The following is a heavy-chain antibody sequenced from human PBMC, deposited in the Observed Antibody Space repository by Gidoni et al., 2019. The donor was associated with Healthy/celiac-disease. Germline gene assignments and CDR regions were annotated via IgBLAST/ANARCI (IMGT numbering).Heavy chain of an antibody. D-gene: IGHD3-22*01. CDR2: IIPIFGTA. Sequence: QVQLVQSGAEVKKPGSSVKFSCKASGGTLSSDAISWVRQAPGQGLEWMGGIIPIFGTANYAQKFQGRVTITADESTSTAYMELSSLRSEDTAVYYCARSYYYDSSGYGGSAAFDIWGQGTMVTVSS. J-gene: IGHJ3*02. CDR1: GGTLSSDA. CDR3: ARSYYYDSSGYGGSAAFDI. V-gene: IGHV1-69*01.